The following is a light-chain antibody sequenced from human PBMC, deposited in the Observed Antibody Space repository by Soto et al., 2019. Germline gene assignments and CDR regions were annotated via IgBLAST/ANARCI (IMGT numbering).Light chain of an antibody. V-gene: IGLV1-40*01. CDR2: GNS. CDR3: QSYDSSLSGFV. Sequence: QSVLTQPPSVSGPPGQRVTISCTGSSSNIGAGYDVHWYQQLPGTAPKLLIYGNSNRPSGVPDRFSGSKSGSSASLAITGLQAEDEADYYCQSYDSSLSGFVFGTGTKVTV. J-gene: IGLJ1*01. CDR1: SSNIGAGYD.